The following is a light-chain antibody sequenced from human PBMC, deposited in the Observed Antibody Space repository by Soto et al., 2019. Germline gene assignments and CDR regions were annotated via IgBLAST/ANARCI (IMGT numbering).Light chain of an antibody. CDR1: SSDVGTYNY. CDR2: DVT. V-gene: IGLV2-11*01. CDR3: CSYAGSSLWV. J-gene: IGLJ3*02. Sequence: QSALTQPRSVSGSPGQSVTISCTGTSSDVGTYNYVSWYQQHPGKAPKLVIYDVTKRLSGVPDRFSGSKSGNTASLTISGLQAEDEADYYCCSYAGSSLWVFGGGTKLTVL.